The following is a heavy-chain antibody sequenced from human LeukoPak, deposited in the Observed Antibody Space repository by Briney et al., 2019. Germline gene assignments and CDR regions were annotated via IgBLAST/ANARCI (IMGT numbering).Heavy chain of an antibody. CDR3: ARGYGDHPYYFDY. D-gene: IGHD4-17*01. CDR1: GFPFSSYG. V-gene: IGHV3-33*01. Sequence: PGRSLRLSCAASGFPFSSYGVHWVRQAPGKGLEWVAVIWYDGSNKYYADSVKGRFTISRDNSKNTLYLQMNSLRAEDTAVYYCARGYGDHPYYFDYWGQGTLVTVSS. CDR2: IWYDGSNK. J-gene: IGHJ4*02.